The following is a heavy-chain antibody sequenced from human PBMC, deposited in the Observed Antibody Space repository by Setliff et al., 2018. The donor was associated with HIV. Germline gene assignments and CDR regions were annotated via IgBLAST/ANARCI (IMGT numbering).Heavy chain of an antibody. J-gene: IGHJ4*02. V-gene: IGHV4-39*01. CDR2: IYCSGST. D-gene: IGHD5-12*01. CDR1: GGSISSSSYY. Sequence: SETLSLTCTVSGGSISSSSYYWGWIRQPPGKGLEWIGSIYCSGSTYYNPPLKSRVTISVDTSKNQFSLKLSSVTAADTAVYYCASYRKAERWLQLGGNFDYWGQGTLVTVSS. CDR3: ASYRKAERWLQLGGNFDY.